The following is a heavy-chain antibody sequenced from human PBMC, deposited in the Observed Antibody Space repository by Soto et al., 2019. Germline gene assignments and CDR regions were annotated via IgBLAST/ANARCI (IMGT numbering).Heavy chain of an antibody. CDR3: AKDETYRFADTFKDXLTGYYIDY. J-gene: IGHJ4*02. CDR1: GFTFSSYA. Sequence: GSLRLSCAASGFTFSSYAMSWVRQAPGKGLEWVSAISGSGGSTYYADSVKGRFTISRDNSKNTLYLQMNSLRAEDTAVYYCAKDETYRFADTFKDXLTGYYIDYWGQGTLVTVSS. CDR2: ISGSGGST. V-gene: IGHV3-23*01. D-gene: IGHD3-9*01.